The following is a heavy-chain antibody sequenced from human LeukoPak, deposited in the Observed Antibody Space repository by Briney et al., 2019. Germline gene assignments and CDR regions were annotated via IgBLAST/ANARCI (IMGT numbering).Heavy chain of an antibody. V-gene: IGHV4-61*02. J-gene: IGHJ4*02. Sequence: PSETLSLTCTVSGGSISSGSYYWSWIRQPAGKGLEWIGRIYTSGSTNYNPSLKSRVTISVDTSKNQFSLKLSSVTAADTAVYYCARLDTAMAFLLDYWGQGTLVTVSS. CDR1: GGSISSGSYY. D-gene: IGHD5-18*01. CDR2: IYTSGST. CDR3: ARLDTAMAFLLDY.